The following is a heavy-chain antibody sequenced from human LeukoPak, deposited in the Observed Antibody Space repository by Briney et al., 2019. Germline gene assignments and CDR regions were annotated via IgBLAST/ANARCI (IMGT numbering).Heavy chain of an antibody. J-gene: IGHJ6*02. Sequence: ASVKVSCKASGYTFANYYIHWVRQAPGQGLEWMGRITPKSGGTDYAQKFQDRVIMTRDTSINTAYMELSSLRFDDTAVYYCASWVFSGFYYYYAMDVWGQGTTVTVSS. D-gene: IGHD6-19*01. CDR2: ITPKSGGT. CDR3: ASWVFSGFYYYYAMDV. V-gene: IGHV1-2*06. CDR1: GYTFANYY.